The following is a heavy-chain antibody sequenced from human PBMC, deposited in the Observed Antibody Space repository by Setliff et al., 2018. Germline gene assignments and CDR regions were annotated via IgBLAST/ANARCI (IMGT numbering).Heavy chain of an antibody. CDR2: ISPYTSNT. J-gene: IGHJ4*02. CDR1: GYTFINFG. D-gene: IGHD2-8*01. V-gene: IGHV1-18*01. CDR3: SRLVRFCTRTTCQRLSGDDF. Sequence: GASVKVSCKASGYTFINFGISWVRQAPGQGLEWVGWISPYTSNTYYAPRLQDRVTLTADTSTNTAYMELRSLISDDTAVYYCSRLVRFCTRTTCQRLSGDDFWGQGTLVTSPQ.